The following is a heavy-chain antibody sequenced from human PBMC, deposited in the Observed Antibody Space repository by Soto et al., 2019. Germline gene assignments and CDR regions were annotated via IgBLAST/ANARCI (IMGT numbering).Heavy chain of an antibody. D-gene: IGHD3-3*01. Sequence: QVQLVESGGGVVQPGRSLRLSCAASGFTFSSYGMHWVRQAPGKGLEWVAVIWYDGSNKYYADSVKGRFTISRDNSKNSLYMQMNDLRAEDRSVYYCARDHGHDFWCGYLMPLTGFGYWGQGTLVTVSS. J-gene: IGHJ4*02. CDR1: GFTFSSYG. CDR3: ARDHGHDFWCGYLMPLTGFGY. V-gene: IGHV3-33*01. CDR2: IWYDGSNK.